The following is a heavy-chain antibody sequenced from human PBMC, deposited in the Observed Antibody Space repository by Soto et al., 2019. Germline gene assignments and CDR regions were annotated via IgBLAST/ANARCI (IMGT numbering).Heavy chain of an antibody. D-gene: IGHD3-16*01. CDR2: TNLGGETT. V-gene: IGHV1-46*01. CDR1: GYSFTTYY. CDR3: AREWANNTVLGGVTYRYYHGMDV. J-gene: IGHJ6*02. Sequence: QVQLVQSGAEVKKPGASVKVSCKASGYSFTTYYIQWVRHAPGTGLEGWGKTNLGGETTRYAKNFQGRVTLTIDTSTSTVYMELTGLRSEDSAVYYCAREWANNTVLGGVTYRYYHGMDVWGQGTTVTVSS.